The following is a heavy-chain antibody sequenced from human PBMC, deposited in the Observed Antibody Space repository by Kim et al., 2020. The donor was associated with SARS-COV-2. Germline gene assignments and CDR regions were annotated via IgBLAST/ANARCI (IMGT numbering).Heavy chain of an antibody. J-gene: IGHJ4*02. V-gene: IGHV4-4*06. CDR3: ARDGRVWDRFFDY. D-gene: IGHD1-26*01. Sequence: NCNPSLMSRVTMSVDTSKKQFSLKLSSVPAADTAVYYCARDGRVWDRFFDYWGQGSLVTVSS.